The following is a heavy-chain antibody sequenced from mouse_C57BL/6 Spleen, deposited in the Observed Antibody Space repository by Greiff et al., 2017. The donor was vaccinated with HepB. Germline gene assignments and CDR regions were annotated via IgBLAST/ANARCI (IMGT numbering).Heavy chain of an antibody. V-gene: IGHV1-82*01. D-gene: IGHD1-1*01. Sequence: QVQLQQSGPELVKPGASVKISCKASGYAFSSSWMNWVKQRPGKGLEWIGRIYPGDGDTNYNGKFKGKATLTADKSSSTAYMQLSSLTSEDSAVYFCAILRREYYFDYWGQGTTLTVSS. CDR2: IYPGDGDT. CDR3: AILRREYYFDY. CDR1: GYAFSSSW. J-gene: IGHJ2*01.